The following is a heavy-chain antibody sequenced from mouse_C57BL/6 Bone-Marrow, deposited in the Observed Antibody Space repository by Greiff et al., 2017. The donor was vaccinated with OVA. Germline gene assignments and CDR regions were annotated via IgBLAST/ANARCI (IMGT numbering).Heavy chain of an antibody. CDR3: ATARVTTSFDY. J-gene: IGHJ2*01. V-gene: IGHV1-81*01. CDR1: GYTFTSYG. Sequence: VKLMESGAELARPGASVKLSCKASGYTFTSYGISWVKQRTGQGLEWIGEIYPRSGNTYYNEKFKGKATLTADKSSSTAYMELRSLTSEYSAVYSCATARVTTSFDYWGQGTTLTVSS. D-gene: IGHD2-2*01. CDR2: IYPRSGNT.